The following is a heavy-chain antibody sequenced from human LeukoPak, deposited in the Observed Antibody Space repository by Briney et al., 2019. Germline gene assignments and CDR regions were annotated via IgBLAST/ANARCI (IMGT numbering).Heavy chain of an antibody. CDR1: GDSVSSNSAA. D-gene: IGHD2-15*01. CDR3: ARAQYCSGGSCYHNWFDP. Sequence: SQTLSLTCAISGDSVSSNSAAWNWIRQSPSRGLEWLGRTYYRSKWYNDYAVSVKSRITINPDTSKNQFSLQLNSVTPEDTAVYYCARAQYCSGGSCYHNWFDPWGQGTLVTVSS. CDR2: TYYRSKWYN. V-gene: IGHV6-1*01. J-gene: IGHJ5*02.